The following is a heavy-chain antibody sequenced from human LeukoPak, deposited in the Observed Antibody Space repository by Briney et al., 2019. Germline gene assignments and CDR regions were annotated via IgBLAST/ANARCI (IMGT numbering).Heavy chain of an antibody. CDR1: GYSFTTYW. J-gene: IGHJ4*02. CDR3: ARTPSIGAIAVRGYFDY. CDR2: IYPGDSDT. D-gene: IGHD3-10*01. Sequence: GESLKISCRGSGYSFTTYWIAWVRQMPGKGLEWMGIIYPGDSDTRYSPSFQGQVTISADKSISTAYLQWSSLKASDTAIYYCARTPSIGAIAVRGYFDYWGQGTRVTVSS. V-gene: IGHV5-51*01.